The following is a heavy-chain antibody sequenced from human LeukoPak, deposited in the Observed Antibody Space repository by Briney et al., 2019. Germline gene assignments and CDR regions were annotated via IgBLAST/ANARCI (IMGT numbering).Heavy chain of an antibody. CDR2: IWYDGSNK. CDR1: GFTFSSYG. D-gene: IGHD5-24*01. J-gene: IGHJ4*02. V-gene: IGHV3-30*02. Sequence: GGSLRLSCAASGFTFSSYGMHWVRQAPGKGLEWVAVIWYDGSNKYYADSVKGRFTISRDNSKNTLYLHMNSLTTEDTAVYYCANLPRDGYNFDFWGQGTLVTVSS. CDR3: ANLPRDGYNFDF.